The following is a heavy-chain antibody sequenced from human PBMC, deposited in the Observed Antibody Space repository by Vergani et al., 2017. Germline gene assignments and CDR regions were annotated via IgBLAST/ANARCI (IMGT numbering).Heavy chain of an antibody. V-gene: IGHV3-30*03. D-gene: IGHD3-22*01. J-gene: IGHJ3*02. Sequence: VQLVESGGGVVQPGRSLRLSCAASGFTFSSYGMHWVRQAPGKGLEWVAVISYDGSNKYYADSVKGRFTISRDNSKNTLYLQMNSLRAEDTAVYYCARDPTYYYDSSGYSDAFDIWGQGTMVTVSS. CDR3: ARDPTYYYDSSGYSDAFDI. CDR1: GFTFSSYG. CDR2: ISYDGSNK.